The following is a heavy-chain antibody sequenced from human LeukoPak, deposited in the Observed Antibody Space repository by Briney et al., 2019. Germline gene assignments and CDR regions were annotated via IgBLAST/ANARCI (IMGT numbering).Heavy chain of an antibody. CDR2: INHSGST. V-gene: IGHV4-34*01. Sequence: SETLSLTCAVYGGSFSGFYWSWIRQPPGKGLEWIGEINHSGSTNYNASLKSRVTISVDTSKNQFSLKLSSVTAADTAVYYCARHQGVVDLWGRGSLVTVSS. J-gene: IGHJ2*01. D-gene: IGHD3-3*01. CDR3: ARHQGVVDL. CDR1: GGSFSGFY.